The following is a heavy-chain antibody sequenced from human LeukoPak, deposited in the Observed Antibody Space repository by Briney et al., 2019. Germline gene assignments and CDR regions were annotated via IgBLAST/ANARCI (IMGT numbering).Heavy chain of an antibody. CDR1: GYTFTSYY. J-gene: IGHJ4*02. CDR2: INPSGGST. CDR3: AGERTRPNHFDY. V-gene: IGHV1-46*01. Sequence: ASVKVSCKASGYTFTSYYMPWVRQAPGQGLEWMGIINPSGGSTSYAQKFQGRVTMTRDTSTSTVYMDLSSLRSEDTVVYYCAGERTRPNHFDYWGQGTLVTVS. D-gene: IGHD3/OR15-3a*01.